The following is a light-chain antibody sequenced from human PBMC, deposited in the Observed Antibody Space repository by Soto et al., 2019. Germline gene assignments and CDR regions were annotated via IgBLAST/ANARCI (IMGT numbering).Light chain of an antibody. CDR3: EQGYNTTRT. V-gene: IGKV1-39*01. J-gene: IGKJ1*01. CDR2: AAS. Sequence: DIEMTQSPSSLSASVGDRVTITCRASQPINNYLNWFQQNPGQAPKVLIYAASILQSGVPSRFSGSGSGTDFTLTISSLQPEDFATYYCEQGYNTTRTFGQGTKVDIK. CDR1: QPINNY.